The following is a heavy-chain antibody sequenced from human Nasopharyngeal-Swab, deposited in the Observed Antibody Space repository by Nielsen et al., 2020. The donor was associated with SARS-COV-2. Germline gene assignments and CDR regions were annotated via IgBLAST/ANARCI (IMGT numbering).Heavy chain of an antibody. CDR1: GFTFSSYA. CDR2: ISYDGSNK. Sequence: GESLKISCAASGFTFSSYAMHWVRQAPGKGLEWVAVISYDGSNKYYADSVKGRFTISRDNSKNTLYLQMNSLGAEDTAVYYCARDGGSYLDYWGQGTLVTVSS. D-gene: IGHD1-26*01. J-gene: IGHJ4*02. CDR3: ARDGGSYLDY. V-gene: IGHV3-30-3*01.